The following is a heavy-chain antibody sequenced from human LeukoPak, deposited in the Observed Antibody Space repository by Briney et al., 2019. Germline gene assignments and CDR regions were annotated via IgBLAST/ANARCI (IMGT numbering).Heavy chain of an antibody. D-gene: IGHD2-15*01. Sequence: GGSLRLSCAASGFTFSSYAMSWVRQAPGKGLEWVSAISGSGGSTYYADSVKGRFTISRDNSKNTLYLQMNSLRAEDTAVYYCASTRAPYSPRPPYNNNWFDPWGQGTLVTVSS. V-gene: IGHV3-23*01. CDR1: GFTFSSYA. CDR2: ISGSGGST. CDR3: ASTRAPYSPRPPYNNNWFDP. J-gene: IGHJ5*02.